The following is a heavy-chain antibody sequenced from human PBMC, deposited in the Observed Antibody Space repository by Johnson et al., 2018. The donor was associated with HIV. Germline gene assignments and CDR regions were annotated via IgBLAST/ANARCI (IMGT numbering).Heavy chain of an antibody. V-gene: IGHV3-30*03. CDR1: GFTFSNAW. CDR2: ISYDGSNK. Sequence: VQLVESGGGVVQPGRSLRLSCTASGFTFSNAWMSWVRQAPGKGLEWVAVISYDGSNKYYADSVKGRFTISRDNSKNTLYLQMNSLRAEDTAVYYCASPLLILSIPNKIGIVGATQQVDAFDIWGQGTMVTVSS. CDR3: ASPLLILSIPNKIGIVGATQQVDAFDI. J-gene: IGHJ3*02. D-gene: IGHD1-26*01.